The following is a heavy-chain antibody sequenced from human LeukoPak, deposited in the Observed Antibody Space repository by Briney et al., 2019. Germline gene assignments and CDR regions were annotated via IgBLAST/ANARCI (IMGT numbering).Heavy chain of an antibody. D-gene: IGHD2-15*01. CDR3: AKTDSTIPNLLDV. CDR1: GFAFSKYW. J-gene: IGHJ6*02. V-gene: IGHV3-74*03. CDR2: INGDGSST. Sequence: GGSLRLSCAASGFAFSKYWVHWVRQVPGKGLVWVSRINGDGSSTMYADSVKGRFTISRDNAKNTLYLQMNSLRAEDTAVYYCAKTDSTIPNLLDVWGQGTTVTVSS.